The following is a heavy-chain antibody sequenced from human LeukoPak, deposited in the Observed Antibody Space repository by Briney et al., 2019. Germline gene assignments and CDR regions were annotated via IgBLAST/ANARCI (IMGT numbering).Heavy chain of an antibody. V-gene: IGHV5-51*01. Sequence: GESLKTSCKGSGYSFTSYWIGWVRQMPGKGLEWMGIIYPGDSDTRYSPSFQGQVTISADKSISTAYLQWSSLKASDTAMYYCARHRESYYDSSGYPVLAYYFDYWGQGTLVTVSS. CDR2: IYPGDSDT. CDR3: ARHRESYYDSSGYPVLAYYFDY. CDR1: GYSFTSYW. D-gene: IGHD3-22*01. J-gene: IGHJ4*02.